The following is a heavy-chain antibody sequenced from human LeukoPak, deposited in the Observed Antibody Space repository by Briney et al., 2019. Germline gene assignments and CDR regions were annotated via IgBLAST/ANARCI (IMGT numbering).Heavy chain of an antibody. J-gene: IGHJ4*02. D-gene: IGHD3-22*01. Sequence: SSETLSLTCTVSGGSISSSYYYWGWIRQPPGKGLEWIGSIYYSGSTNYNPSLKSRVTISVDTSKNQFSLKLSSVTAADTAVYYCASEGFKRRDSSGYYYNALDYWGQGTLVTVSS. CDR2: IYYSGST. CDR1: GGSISSSYYY. V-gene: IGHV4-39*07. CDR3: ASEGFKRRDSSGYYYNALDY.